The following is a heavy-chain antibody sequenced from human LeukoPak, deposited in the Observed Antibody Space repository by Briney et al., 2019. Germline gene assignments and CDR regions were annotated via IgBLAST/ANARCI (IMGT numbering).Heavy chain of an antibody. V-gene: IGHV3-48*03. J-gene: IGHJ4*02. CDR1: GFTFSSYE. CDR2: ISSSGSTI. D-gene: IGHD6-6*01. Sequence: GGSLRLSCAASGFTFSSYEMNWVRQAPGKGLEWVSYISSSGSTIYYADSLKGRFTISRDNSRNTLYLQMNSLRAEDTAVYYCAKDGMYSSSSSYYFDYWGQGTLVTVAS. CDR3: AKDGMYSSSSSYYFDY.